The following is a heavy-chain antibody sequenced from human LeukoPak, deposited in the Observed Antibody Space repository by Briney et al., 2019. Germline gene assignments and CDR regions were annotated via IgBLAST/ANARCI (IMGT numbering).Heavy chain of an antibody. J-gene: IGHJ4*02. Sequence: GGSLRLSCAASGFTVSSNYMSWVRQAPGKGLEWVSNINEEGSEKYYVNSWKGRFTISRDNAKNSLYLQMNSLRAEDTAVYYCARTIRGYWGQGTLVTVSS. CDR2: INEEGSEK. CDR1: GFTVSSNY. D-gene: IGHD3-10*01. V-gene: IGHV3-7*01. CDR3: ARTIRGY.